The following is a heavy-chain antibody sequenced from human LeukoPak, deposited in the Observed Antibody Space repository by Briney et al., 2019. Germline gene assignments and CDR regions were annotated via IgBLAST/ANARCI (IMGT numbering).Heavy chain of an antibody. D-gene: IGHD5-18*01. CDR1: GFTFSSYA. Sequence: SGGSLRLSCAASGFTFSSYAMSWVRQAPGKGLEWVSAISGSGGSTYYADSVKGRFTISRDNSKNTLYLQMNGLRAEDTAVYYCAKDLGYSYGHGWDYWGQGTLVTVSS. V-gene: IGHV3-23*01. CDR2: ISGSGGST. CDR3: AKDLGYSYGHGWDY. J-gene: IGHJ4*02.